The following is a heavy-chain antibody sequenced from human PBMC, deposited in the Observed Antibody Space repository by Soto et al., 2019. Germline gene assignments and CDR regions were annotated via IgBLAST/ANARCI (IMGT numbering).Heavy chain of an antibody. CDR1: GFTFSSYA. V-gene: IGHV3-23*01. J-gene: IGHJ4*02. D-gene: IGHD4-17*01. CDR3: AKDVGFDYGDYVGVGYFDY. Sequence: GGSLRLSCAASGFTFSSYAMSWVRQAPGKGLEWVSAISGSGGSTYYADSVKGRFTISRDNSKNTLYLQMNSLRAEDTAVYYCAKDVGFDYGDYVGVGYFDYWGQGTLVTVSS. CDR2: ISGSGGST.